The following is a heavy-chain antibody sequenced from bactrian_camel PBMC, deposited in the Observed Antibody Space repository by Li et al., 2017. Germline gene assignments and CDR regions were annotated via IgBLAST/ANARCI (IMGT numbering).Heavy chain of an antibody. CDR3: AASPATISLWTTWVPY. CDR2: ITTDSDRA. V-gene: IGHV3S1*01. J-gene: IGHJ4*01. Sequence: HVQLVESGGGSVQPGGSLTLSCGASGYPHTIFCMAWFRQGPGNQREAIATITTDSDRAFYADSVKGRFTISKDNAKNTLYLQMISLKPEDTAMYYCAASPATISLWTTWVPYWGQGTQVTVS. CDR1: GYPHTIFC. D-gene: IGHD5*01.